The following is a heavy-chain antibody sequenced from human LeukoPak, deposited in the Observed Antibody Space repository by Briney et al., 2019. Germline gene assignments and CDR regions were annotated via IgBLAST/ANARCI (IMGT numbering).Heavy chain of an antibody. CDR2: FDPEDGET. V-gene: IGHV1-24*01. J-gene: IGHJ5*02. Sequence: ASVKVSCKVSGYTLTELSMHWVRQAPGKGLEWMGGFDPEDGETIYAQKFQGRVTITADESTSTAYMELSSLRSEDTAVYYCARDPGPWGQGTLVTVSS. CDR3: ARDPGP. CDR1: GYTLTELS.